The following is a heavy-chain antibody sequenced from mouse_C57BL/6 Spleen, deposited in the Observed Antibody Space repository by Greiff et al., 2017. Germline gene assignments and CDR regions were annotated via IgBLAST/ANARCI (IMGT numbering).Heavy chain of an antibody. Sequence: QVQLQQSGAELARPGASVKMSCKASGYTFTSYTMHWVKQRPGQGLEWIGYINPSSGYTKYNQKFKDKATLTADKSSSTAYMQLSSLTSEDSAVYYCARGYYGSSRDYYAMDYWGQRTSVTVSS. CDR2: INPSSGYT. CDR1: GYTFTSYT. V-gene: IGHV1-4*01. CDR3: ARGYYGSSRDYYAMDY. D-gene: IGHD1-1*01. J-gene: IGHJ4*01.